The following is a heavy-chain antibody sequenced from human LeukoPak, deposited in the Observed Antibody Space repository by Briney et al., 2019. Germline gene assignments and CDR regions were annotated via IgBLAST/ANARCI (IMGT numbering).Heavy chain of an antibody. J-gene: IGHJ4*02. V-gene: IGHV4-31*03. CDR2: INYSGGT. D-gene: IGHD3-10*01. CDR1: GASISSGDYY. Sequence: SETLSLTCTVSGASISSGDYYWIWIRQHPGKGLEWIGYINYSGGTYRNPSLKSRVAISVDTSKNQFSVTLNSVTAADTAVYYCATVDLNMVRGIQDWGQGTLVTVSS. CDR3: ATVDLNMVRGIQD.